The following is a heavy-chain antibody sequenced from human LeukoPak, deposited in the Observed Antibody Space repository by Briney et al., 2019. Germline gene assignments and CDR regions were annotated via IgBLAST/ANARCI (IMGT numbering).Heavy chain of an antibody. CDR2: ISHSGST. D-gene: IGHD3-10*01. CDR3: ARGYDSGTYGWFDP. CDR1: GGSISSYY. J-gene: IGHJ5*02. Sequence: KASETLSLTCIVSGGSISSYYWIWIRQPPGKGLEWIGHISHSGSTNYNPSLQSRVTISVDMSKKQFSLKLNSVTAADTAVYFCARGYDSGTYGWFDPWGQGTLVTVSS. V-gene: IGHV4-59*01.